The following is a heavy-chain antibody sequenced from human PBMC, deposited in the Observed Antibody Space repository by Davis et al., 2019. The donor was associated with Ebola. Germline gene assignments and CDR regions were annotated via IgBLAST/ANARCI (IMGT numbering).Heavy chain of an antibody. J-gene: IGHJ4*02. V-gene: IGHV3-30*19. CDR3: ARVGFRDYDFWSGPLTY. D-gene: IGHD3-3*01. CDR1: GFTFSSYG. Sequence: PGGSLRLSCAASGFTFSSYGMHWVRQAPGKGLEWVAVIWYDGSNKYYADSVKGRFTISRDNSKNTLYLQMNSLRAEDTAVYYCARVGFRDYDFWSGPLTYWGQGTLVTVSS. CDR2: IWYDGSNK.